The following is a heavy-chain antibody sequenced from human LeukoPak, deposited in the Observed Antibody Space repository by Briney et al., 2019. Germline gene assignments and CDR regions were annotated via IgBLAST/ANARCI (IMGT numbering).Heavy chain of an antibody. J-gene: IGHJ4*02. CDR1: GGSVSSGSYY. CDR3: ARDGGSSGWYDY. CDR2: IYYSGST. Sequence: SETLSLTCTVSGGSVSSGSYYWSWIRQPPGKGLEWIGYIYYSGSTNYNPSLKSRVTISVDTSKNQFSLKLSSVTAADTAVYYCARDGGSSGWYDYWGQGTLVTVSS. V-gene: IGHV4-61*01. D-gene: IGHD6-19*01.